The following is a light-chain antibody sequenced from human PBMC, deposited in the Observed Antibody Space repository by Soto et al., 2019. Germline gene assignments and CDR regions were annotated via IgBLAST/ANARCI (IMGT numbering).Light chain of an antibody. J-gene: IGKJ4*01. Sequence: DIVMTQSPATLSVSPGERATLSCRASQSLSSNLAWYQQKPGQAPRLLIYGASTRATGIPARFSGSGSGTDFNLIISRLEPEDFAVYYCQHYGSSPLTFGGGTKVDIK. CDR1: QSLSSN. CDR3: QHYGSSPLT. CDR2: GAS. V-gene: IGKV3-15*01.